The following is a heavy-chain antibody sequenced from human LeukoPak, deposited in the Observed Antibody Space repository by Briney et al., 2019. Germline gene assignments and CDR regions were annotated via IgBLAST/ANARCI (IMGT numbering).Heavy chain of an antibody. V-gene: IGHV3-48*03. Sequence: GGSLRLSCAASGFTFSSYEMNWVRQAPGKGLEWVSYVSSSGSTIYYADSVKGRFTISRDNAKNSLYLQMNSLRAEDTAVYYCARGPYASGSYGRRGWVHYMDVWGKGTTVTISS. CDR2: VSSSGSTI. D-gene: IGHD3-10*01. J-gene: IGHJ6*03. CDR3: ARGPYASGSYGRRGWVHYMDV. CDR1: GFTFSSYE.